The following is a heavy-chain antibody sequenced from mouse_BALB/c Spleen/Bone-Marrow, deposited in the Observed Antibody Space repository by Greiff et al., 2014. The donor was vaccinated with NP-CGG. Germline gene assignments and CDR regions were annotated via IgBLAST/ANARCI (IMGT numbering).Heavy chain of an antibody. Sequence: QLQESGAELVRPGALVKLSCKASGFNIKDYYMHWVKQRPEQGLEWIGWIDPENGNTIYDPKFQGKASITADTSSNTAYLQLSSLTSEDTAVYYCASYYGSSYDYFDYWGQGTTLTVSS. CDR3: ASYYGSSYDYFDY. V-gene: IGHV14-1*02. CDR2: IDPENGNT. J-gene: IGHJ2*01. CDR1: GFNIKDYY. D-gene: IGHD1-1*01.